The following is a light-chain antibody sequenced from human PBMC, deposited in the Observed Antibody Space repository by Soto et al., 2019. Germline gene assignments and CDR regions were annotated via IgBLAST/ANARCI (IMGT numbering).Light chain of an antibody. V-gene: IGLV1-51*01. CDR1: SSNIGSNS. CDR3: GTWDSSLSVVV. J-gene: IGLJ2*01. CDR2: DNN. Sequence: QSVLTQPPSVSAAPGQTVTIYCSGSSSNIGSNSVSWYQQLPGTAPKLLIYDNNKRPSGIPDRFSGSKSGTSATLGITGLQTGDEADYYCGTWDSSLSVVVIGGGTKLTVL.